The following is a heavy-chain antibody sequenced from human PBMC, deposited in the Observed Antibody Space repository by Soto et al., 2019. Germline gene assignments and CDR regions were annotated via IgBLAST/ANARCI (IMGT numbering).Heavy chain of an antibody. V-gene: IGHV3-30-3*01. CDR3: ARDDAGYDFSLVPQYYYGMDV. D-gene: IGHD3-3*01. CDR1: GFTFSSYA. J-gene: IGHJ6*02. CDR2: ISYDGSNK. Sequence: PGGSLRLSCAASGFTFSSYAMHWVRQAPGKGLEWVAVISYDGSNKYYADSVKGRFTISRDNSKNTLHLQMNSLRAEDTAVYYCARDDAGYDFSLVPQYYYGMDVWGQGTTVTVSS.